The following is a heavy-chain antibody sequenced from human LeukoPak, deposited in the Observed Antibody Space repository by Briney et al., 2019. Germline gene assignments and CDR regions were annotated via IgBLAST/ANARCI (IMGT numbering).Heavy chain of an antibody. V-gene: IGHV1-69*13. CDR1: GGTFSSYA. Sequence: SVKVSCKASGGTFSSYAISWVRQAPGQGLEWMGGIIPIFGTANYAQKFQGRVTITADESTSTAYMELSSLRSDDTAVYYCARDSSGWYWAFDIWGQGTMVTVSS. D-gene: IGHD6-19*01. J-gene: IGHJ3*02. CDR3: ARDSSGWYWAFDI. CDR2: IIPIFGTA.